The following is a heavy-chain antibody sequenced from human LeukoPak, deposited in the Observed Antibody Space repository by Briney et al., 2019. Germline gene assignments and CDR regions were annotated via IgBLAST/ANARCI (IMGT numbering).Heavy chain of an antibody. Sequence: SGGSLRLSCAASGFTFDDYGMSWVRQAPGKGLEWVSGINWNGGSTGYADSVKGRFTISRDNAKNSLYLQMNSLRAEDTALYHCARGEGWSLGSYYFDYWGQGTLVTVSS. CDR2: INWNGGST. CDR1: GFTFDDYG. D-gene: IGHD3-3*01. J-gene: IGHJ4*02. V-gene: IGHV3-20*01. CDR3: ARGEGWSLGSYYFDY.